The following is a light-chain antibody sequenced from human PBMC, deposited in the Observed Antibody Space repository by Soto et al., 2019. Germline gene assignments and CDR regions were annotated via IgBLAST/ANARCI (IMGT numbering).Light chain of an antibody. CDR1: SSNIGAGYD. V-gene: IGLV1-40*01. CDR3: QSYDSGLSGSV. CDR2: TNG. Sequence: QAVVTQPPSVSGAPGQRVTISCTGTSSNIGAGYDVNWYQHLPGAAPKLLIYTNGNRPSGVPDRFSVSKAGTSASLAITGLQAEDEADYYCQSYDSGLSGSVFGGGTKVTVL. J-gene: IGLJ3*02.